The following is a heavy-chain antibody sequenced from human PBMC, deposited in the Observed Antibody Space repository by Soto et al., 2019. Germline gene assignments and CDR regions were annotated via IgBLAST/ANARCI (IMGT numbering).Heavy chain of an antibody. D-gene: IGHD3-10*01. CDR1: GGSISTSPYY. V-gene: IGHV4-39*01. CDR3: ARRGVERGMDV. Sequence: QLQLQESGPGLVKPAETLSLTCTVSGGSISTSPYYWGWIRPPPGKGLEWIGSTHYRGSTYYIPSLKSRVAIAVDTSKNQISLKLSSVAAADTAVYYCARRGVERGMDVWGQGTPVNVSS. CDR2: THYRGST. J-gene: IGHJ6*02.